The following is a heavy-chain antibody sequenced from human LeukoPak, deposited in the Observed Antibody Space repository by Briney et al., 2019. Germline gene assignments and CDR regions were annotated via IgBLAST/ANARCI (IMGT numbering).Heavy chain of an antibody. CDR2: INPNSGGT. J-gene: IGHJ4*02. Sequence: ASVKVSCKASGYTFTGYYTHWVRQAPGQGLEWMGWINPNSGGTNYAQKFQGRVTMTRDTSISTAYMELSRLRSDDTAVYYCAREGYDFWSGYRSFVDFDYWGQGTLVTVSS. D-gene: IGHD3-3*01. V-gene: IGHV1-2*02. CDR3: AREGYDFWSGYRSFVDFDY. CDR1: GYTFTGYY.